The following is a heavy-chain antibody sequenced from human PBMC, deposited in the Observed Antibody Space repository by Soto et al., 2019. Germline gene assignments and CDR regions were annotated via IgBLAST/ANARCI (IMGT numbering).Heavy chain of an antibody. CDR3: ARDIVVVPAAVPPPYYYYGMDV. Sequence: GESLKISCKGSGYSFTSYWIGWVRQMPGKGLEWMGIIYPGDSDTRYSPSFQGQVTISADKSISTAYLQWSSLKASDTAMYYCARDIVVVPAAVPPPYYYYGMDVWGQGTTVTVSS. J-gene: IGHJ6*02. D-gene: IGHD2-2*01. V-gene: IGHV5-51*01. CDR2: IYPGDSDT. CDR1: GYSFTSYW.